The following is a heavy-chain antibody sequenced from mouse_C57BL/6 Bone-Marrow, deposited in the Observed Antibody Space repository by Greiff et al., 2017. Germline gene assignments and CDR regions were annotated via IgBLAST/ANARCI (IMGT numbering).Heavy chain of an antibody. V-gene: IGHV14-3*01. J-gene: IGHJ3*01. CDR1: GFNIKNTY. Sequence: VQLQQSVAELVRPGASVKLSCTASGFNIKNTYMHWVKQRPEQGLEWIGRIDPANGNTKYAPKFQGKATITAATSSNTAYLQLSSLTSEDTAIYYCASPNYYGSSQFAYWGQGTLVTVSA. CDR2: IDPANGNT. CDR3: ASPNYYGSSQFAY. D-gene: IGHD1-1*01.